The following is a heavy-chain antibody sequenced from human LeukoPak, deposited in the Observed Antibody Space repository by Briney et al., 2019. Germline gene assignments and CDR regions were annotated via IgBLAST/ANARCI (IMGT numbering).Heavy chain of an antibody. V-gene: IGHV4-59*01. CDR3: ARVAYSSSWS. D-gene: IGHD6-13*01. Sequence: SETLSLTCTVSGGSINNYYWSWIRQPPGKGLEWIGYIYYRGSTNYNPSLKSRVTISVDTSKNQFSLNLSSVTAADTAVYYCARVAYSSSWSWGQGILVTVSS. CDR1: GGSINNYY. J-gene: IGHJ5*02. CDR2: IYYRGST.